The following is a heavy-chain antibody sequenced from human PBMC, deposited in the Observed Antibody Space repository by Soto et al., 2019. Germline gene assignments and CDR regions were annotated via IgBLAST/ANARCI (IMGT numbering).Heavy chain of an antibody. CDR3: ARDNFKPQIVVVVAATYYYYSIDV. V-gene: IGHV1-18*01. CDR1: GYTFTSYG. CDR2: ISAYNGNT. J-gene: IGHJ6*02. D-gene: IGHD2-15*01. Sequence: QVQLVQSGAEVKKPGASVKVSCKASGYTFTSYGISWVRQAPGQGLEWMGWISAYNGNTNYAQKLQGRVTMTTDTGASTSSMEMTSRRTDGAAVYYCARDNFKPQIVVVVAATYYYYSIDVWGQETTVTDSS.